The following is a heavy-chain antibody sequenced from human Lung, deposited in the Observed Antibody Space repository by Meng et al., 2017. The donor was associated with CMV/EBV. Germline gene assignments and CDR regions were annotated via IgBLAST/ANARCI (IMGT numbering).Heavy chain of an antibody. J-gene: IGHJ4*02. CDR2: IRSKSDGETT. CDR1: GFLFSDAW. CDR3: TTSFGGSYSS. Sequence: EVQLVESGGGLVKPGESLRLPCAASGFLFSDAWMSWVRQGPGKGLEWVGLIRSKSDGETTDYASPVKGRFTISRDDSKNTLYLEMSSLKTEDTAIYYCTTSFGGSYSSWGQGTLVTVAS. V-gene: IGHV3-15*01. D-gene: IGHD1-26*01.